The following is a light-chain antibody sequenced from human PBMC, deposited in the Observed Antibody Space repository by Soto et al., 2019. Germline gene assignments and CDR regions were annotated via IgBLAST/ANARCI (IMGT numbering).Light chain of an antibody. CDR3: HQYDSSLT. CDR1: QTVSNNF. CDR2: AAS. Sequence: DIVVTQSPGTLSLSPGERATLSCRASQTVSNNFIAWYQQKPGQAPRLFIYAASRRATGLPARFSGSGSGTDFTLTISRLQSEDFAVYYCHQYDSSLTFGGGTKVEIK. V-gene: IGKV3-20*01. J-gene: IGKJ4*01.